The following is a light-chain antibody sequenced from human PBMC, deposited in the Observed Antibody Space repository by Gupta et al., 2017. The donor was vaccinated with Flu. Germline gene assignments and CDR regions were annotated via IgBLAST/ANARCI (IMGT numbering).Light chain of an antibody. CDR1: NIRNQL. CDR2: DDS. J-gene: IGLJ2*01. CDR3: QVLDTDTDHQV. V-gene: IGLV3-21*03. Sequence: SYVLTQPPSVSVAPGKTASITCGGDNIRNQLVHWYKQKAGQAPELVVHDDSGRPPGNPERLSGSNSGTTATLTIGRVEAGDEADYYCQVLDTDTDHQVFGGGTKLTVL.